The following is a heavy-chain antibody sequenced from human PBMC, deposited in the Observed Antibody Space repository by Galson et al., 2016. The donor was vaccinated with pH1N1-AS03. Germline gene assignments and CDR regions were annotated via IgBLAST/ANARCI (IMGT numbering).Heavy chain of an antibody. D-gene: IGHD6-13*01. CDR2: ISSHSDSL. CDR1: GFTFSTYA. Sequence: SLRLSCAASGFTFSTYAMSWVRQAQGMGLEWVSSISSHSDSLYYAGSLKGRFTISRDNAKNSLYLKMNSLRAEDTAVYYCARRGDTAAADPFDYWGQGTLVTVSS. J-gene: IGHJ4*02. CDR3: ARRGDTAAADPFDY. V-gene: IGHV3-21*01.